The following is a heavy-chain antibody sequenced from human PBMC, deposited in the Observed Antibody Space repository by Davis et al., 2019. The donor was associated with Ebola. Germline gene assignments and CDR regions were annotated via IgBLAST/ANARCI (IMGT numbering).Heavy chain of an antibody. CDR3: ARDSTVDTAMDD. V-gene: IGHV1-18*04. CDR2: ISAYNGNT. Sequence: ASVKVSCKASGYTFTSYGISWVRQAPGQGLEWMGWISAYNGNTNYAQKLQGRVTMTTDTSTSTAYMELSSLRSEDTAVYYCARDSTVDTAMDDWGQGTLVTVSS. D-gene: IGHD5-18*01. J-gene: IGHJ4*02. CDR1: GYTFTSYG.